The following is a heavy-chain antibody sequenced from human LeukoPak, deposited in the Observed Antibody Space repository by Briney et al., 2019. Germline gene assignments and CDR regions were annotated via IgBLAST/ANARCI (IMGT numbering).Heavy chain of an antibody. D-gene: IGHD3-22*01. J-gene: IGHJ4*02. CDR3: ARGPLLTIPTSKIVVYYYPFDY. Sequence: PGGSLRLSCAASGFNFDDYGMSWVRQAPGKGLEWVSGINWNGGGTGYADSVKGRFTISRENAKNSLYLQMNSLKAEDTALYYCARGPLLTIPTSKIVVYYYPFDYWGQGTLVTVSS. CDR2: INWNGGGT. V-gene: IGHV3-20*04. CDR1: GFNFDDYG.